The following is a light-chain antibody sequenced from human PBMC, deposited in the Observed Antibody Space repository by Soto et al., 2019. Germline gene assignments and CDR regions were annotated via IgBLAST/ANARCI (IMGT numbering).Light chain of an antibody. CDR1: QGIRND. CDR2: GAS. Sequence: IAITQCTSSLYATVGDRVTITCRASQGIRNDLGWFQQTPGQAPKLLIYGASSLQGGVPSRFSGSGSGTDFTLTISGLQPEDFVTYFCLHDYCHPWTFGQGAKVDIK. J-gene: IGKJ1*01. V-gene: IGKV1-6*01. CDR3: LHDYCHPWT.